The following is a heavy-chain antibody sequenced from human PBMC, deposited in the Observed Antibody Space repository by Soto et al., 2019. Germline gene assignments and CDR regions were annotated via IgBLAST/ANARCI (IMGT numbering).Heavy chain of an antibody. CDR1: GFTFSSYS. CDR3: ATSSLTVRGANYFQH. D-gene: IGHD1-26*01. Sequence: GGSLRLSCAASGFTFSSYSMNWVRQAPGKGLEWVSSISSSSSYIYYADSVKGRFTISRDNAKNSLYLQMNSLRAEDTAVYYCATSSLTVRGANYFQHWGQGTLVTVSS. V-gene: IGHV3-21*01. CDR2: ISSSSSYI. J-gene: IGHJ1*01.